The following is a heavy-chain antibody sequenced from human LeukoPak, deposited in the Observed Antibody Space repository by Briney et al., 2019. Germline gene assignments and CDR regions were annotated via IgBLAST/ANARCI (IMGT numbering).Heavy chain of an antibody. D-gene: IGHD3-22*01. CDR1: GFTFSSYS. Sequence: GGSLRLSCAASGFTFSSYSMNWVRQAPGKGLEWGSSISSSSSYIYFADSVKGRFTISRDNAKNSLYLQMNSLRAEDTAVYYCARDLSYDSSGYLDYWGQGALVTVSS. V-gene: IGHV3-21*01. CDR2: ISSSSSYI. CDR3: ARDLSYDSSGYLDY. J-gene: IGHJ4*02.